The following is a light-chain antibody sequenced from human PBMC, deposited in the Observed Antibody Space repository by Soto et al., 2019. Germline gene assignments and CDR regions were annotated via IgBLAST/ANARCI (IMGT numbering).Light chain of an antibody. J-gene: IGLJ1*01. CDR1: SSDVGAYNY. CDR2: EVS. CDR3: ISYTRRSTYV. V-gene: IGLV2-14*03. Sequence: QSALTQPASVSGSPGQSITISCTGTSSDVGAYNYVSWFQQHPGKVPKLLIYEVSDRPSGISNRFSGSKSGNTASLTISGLQAEDDADYYCISYTRRSTYVFGTGTKLTVL.